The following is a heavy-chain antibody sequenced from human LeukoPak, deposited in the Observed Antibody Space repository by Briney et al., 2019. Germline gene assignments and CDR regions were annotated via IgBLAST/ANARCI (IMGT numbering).Heavy chain of an antibody. D-gene: IGHD4/OR15-4a*01. Sequence: GESLKISCKGFEYSFTSYWIGWVRQMPGKGPEWMGIIHPGDSNIRYSPSFQGQITISADKSISTAYLQWSSLKASDTAMYYCATTYGGQGVFDYWGQGTLVTVSS. CDR2: IHPGDSNI. J-gene: IGHJ4*02. CDR1: EYSFTSYW. V-gene: IGHV5-51*01. CDR3: ATTYGGQGVFDY.